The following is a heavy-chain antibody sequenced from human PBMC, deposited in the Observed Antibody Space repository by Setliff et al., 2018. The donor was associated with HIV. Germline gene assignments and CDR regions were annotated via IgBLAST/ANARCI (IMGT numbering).Heavy chain of an antibody. CDR2: IYYDGRT. V-gene: IGHV4-39*01. J-gene: IGHJ5*02. CDR3: AKHDFGEGSCFDP. CDR1: GGSIRTGAYY. D-gene: IGHD3-16*01. Sequence: SETLSLTCTVSGGSIRTGAYYWGWIRQPPGKGLEWIGSIYYDGRTFYKPSLKSRLTISVDTSKNQFSLSLNSMTAADTAVYYCAKHDFGEGSCFDPWGQGSLVTVSS.